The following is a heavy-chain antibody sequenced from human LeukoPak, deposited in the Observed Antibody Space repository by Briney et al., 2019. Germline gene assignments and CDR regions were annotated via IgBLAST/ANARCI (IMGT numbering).Heavy chain of an antibody. CDR1: GFTFSSYA. Sequence: PGGSLRLSCAASGFTFSSYAMSWVRQAPGKGLEWVSAISGSGGSTYYADSVKGRFTISRDNSKNTLYLQMNSLRAEDTAVYYCAREIQYPNYSSGWYGYYYYGMDVWGQGTTVTVSS. CDR2: ISGSGGST. J-gene: IGHJ6*02. V-gene: IGHV3-23*01. D-gene: IGHD6-19*01. CDR3: AREIQYPNYSSGWYGYYYYGMDV.